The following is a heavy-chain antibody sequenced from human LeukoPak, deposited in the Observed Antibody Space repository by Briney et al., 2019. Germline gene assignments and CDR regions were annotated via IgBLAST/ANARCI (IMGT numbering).Heavy chain of an antibody. D-gene: IGHD3-10*01. CDR1: GFTFSSYS. J-gene: IGHJ4*02. V-gene: IGHV3-53*01. CDR2: IYSGGST. CDR3: ASPDGSGDDY. Sequence: GGSLRLSCAASGFTFSSYSMNWVRQAPGKGLEWVSVIYSGGSTYYADSVKGRFTISRDNSKNTLYLQMNSLRAEDTAVYYCASPDGSGDDYWGQGTLVTVSS.